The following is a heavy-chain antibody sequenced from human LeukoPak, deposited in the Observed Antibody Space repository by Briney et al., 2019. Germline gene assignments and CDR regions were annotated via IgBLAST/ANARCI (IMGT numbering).Heavy chain of an antibody. CDR1: GFTFSSNA. Sequence: GGSLRLSCAASGFTFSSNAMNWVRQAPGKGLEWVSGITGSGDSTYYADSVKGRFTISRDNSKNTVYLQMNSLRVEDTAVYYCAKYSSSDWFDPWGQGTLVTVSS. CDR2: ITGSGDST. CDR3: AKYSSSDWFDP. V-gene: IGHV3-23*01. D-gene: IGHD6-6*01. J-gene: IGHJ5*02.